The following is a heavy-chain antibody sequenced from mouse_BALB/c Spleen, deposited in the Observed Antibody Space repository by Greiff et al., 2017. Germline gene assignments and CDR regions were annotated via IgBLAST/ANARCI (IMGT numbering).Heavy chain of an antibody. Sequence: EVQRVESGGDLVKPGGSLKLSCAASGFTFSSYGMSWVRQTPDKRLEWVATISSGGSYTYYPDSVKGRFTISRDNAKNTLYLQMSSLKSEDTAMYYCARLGLLRAMDYWGQGTSVTVSS. CDR1: GFTFSSYG. D-gene: IGHD2-10*01. CDR3: ARLGLLRAMDY. CDR2: ISSGGSYT. V-gene: IGHV5-6*01. J-gene: IGHJ4*01.